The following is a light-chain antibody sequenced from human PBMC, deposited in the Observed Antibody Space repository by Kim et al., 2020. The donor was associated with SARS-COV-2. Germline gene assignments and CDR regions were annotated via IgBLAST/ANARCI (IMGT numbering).Light chain of an antibody. CDR2: KDN. CDR3: AACDGSLSGLV. J-gene: IGLJ2*01. CDR1: SSNIGSNY. V-gene: IGLV1-47*01. Sequence: GLRVTISCSGRSSNIGSNYVYWYHHIPGTAPKLLIYKDNQRPSGVPDRFSGSKSGTSASLAISGPRSEDEADYYCAACDGSLSGLVFGGGTQLTVL.